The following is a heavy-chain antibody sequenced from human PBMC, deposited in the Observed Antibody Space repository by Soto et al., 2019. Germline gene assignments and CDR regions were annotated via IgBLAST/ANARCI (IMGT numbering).Heavy chain of an antibody. D-gene: IGHD4-17*01. Sequence: PSETLSLTCTVSGGSISSYYWSWIRQPPGKGLEWIGYIYYSGSTNYNPSLKSRVTISVDTPKNQFSLKLSSVTAADTAVYYCARDPGDYGDYVHWFDPWGQGTLVTVSS. CDR2: IYYSGST. CDR3: ARDPGDYGDYVHWFDP. J-gene: IGHJ5*02. V-gene: IGHV4-59*01. CDR1: GGSISSYY.